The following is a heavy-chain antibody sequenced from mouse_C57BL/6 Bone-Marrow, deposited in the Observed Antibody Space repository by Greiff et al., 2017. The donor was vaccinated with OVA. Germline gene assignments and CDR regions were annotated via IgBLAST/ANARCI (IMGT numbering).Heavy chain of an antibody. CDR1: GYSFTGYY. D-gene: IGHD2-5*01. J-gene: IGHJ2*01. CDR3: ARVYSNYEY. V-gene: IGHV1-42*01. CDR2: INPSTGGT. Sequence: EVQLQQSGPELVKPGASVKISCKASGYSFTGYYMNWVKQSPEKSLEWIGEINPSTGGTTYNQKFKAKATLTVDKSSSTAYMQLKSLTSEDSAVYYCARVYSNYEYWGQGTTLTVSS.